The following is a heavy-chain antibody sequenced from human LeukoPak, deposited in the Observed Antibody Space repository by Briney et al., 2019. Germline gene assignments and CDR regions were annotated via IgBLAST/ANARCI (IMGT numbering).Heavy chain of an antibody. V-gene: IGHV4-30-2*01. CDR3: ARSPGEYYYDSSGYYYGDAFDI. Sequence: YNPSLKSRVTISVDTSKTQFSLKLSSVTAADTAVYYCARSPGEYYYDSSGYYYGDAFDIWGQGTMVTVSS. D-gene: IGHD3-22*01. J-gene: IGHJ3*02.